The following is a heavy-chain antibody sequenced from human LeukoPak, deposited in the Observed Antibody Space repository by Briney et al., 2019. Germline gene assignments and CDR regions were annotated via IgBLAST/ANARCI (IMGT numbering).Heavy chain of an antibody. Sequence: GGSLRLSCAASGFTFSNYAMSWVRQAPGKGLEWVSAISGSTSSTYYADSVKGRFTISRDNSKNTLYLQMNSLRAEDTAIYYCAKYIFSYGSGSYLAHWGRGTLVTVSS. CDR3: AKYIFSYGSGSYLAH. CDR1: GFTFSNYA. J-gene: IGHJ4*02. V-gene: IGHV3-23*01. D-gene: IGHD3-10*01. CDR2: ISGSTSST.